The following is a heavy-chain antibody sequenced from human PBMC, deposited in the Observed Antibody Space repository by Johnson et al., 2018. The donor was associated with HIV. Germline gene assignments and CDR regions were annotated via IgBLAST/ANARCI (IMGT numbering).Heavy chain of an antibody. D-gene: IGHD2-15*01. CDR2: ISRSGSTI. CDR1: GFTVSSNY. Sequence: QVQLVESGGGLIQPGGSLRLSCAASGFTVSSNYMSWIRQAPGKGLAWVSYISRSGSTIYYADSVKGRFTISRDNAKNSLYLQMNSLRAEDTAVYYCARARWYLGGGSCCAFDIWGQGTMVTVSS. V-gene: IGHV3-11*04. J-gene: IGHJ3*02. CDR3: ARARWYLGGGSCCAFDI.